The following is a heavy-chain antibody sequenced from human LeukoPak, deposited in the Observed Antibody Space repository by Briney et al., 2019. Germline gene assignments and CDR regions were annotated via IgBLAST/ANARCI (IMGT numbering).Heavy chain of an antibody. J-gene: IGHJ5*02. Sequence: GASVKVSCKASGYPFTNYDINWVRQATGQGLEWMGWMNPHSGNTGYAQKFQGRVTMTRNISITTAYMELSSLRSEDTAIYYCARDNSVGDNAWWFDPWGQGTLVTVSS. CDR3: ARDNSVGDNAWWFDP. CDR2: MNPHSGNT. CDR1: GYPFTNYD. D-gene: IGHD1-26*01. V-gene: IGHV1-8*01.